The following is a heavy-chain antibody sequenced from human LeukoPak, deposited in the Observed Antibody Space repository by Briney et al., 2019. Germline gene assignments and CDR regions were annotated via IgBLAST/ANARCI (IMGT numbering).Heavy chain of an antibody. CDR3: AELGITMIGGV. CDR2: ISSSSSTI. Sequence: GGSLRLSCAASGFTFSTYNMNWVRQAPGKGLEWVSYISSSSSTIYYADSVKGRFTISRDNAKNSLYLQMNSLRAEDTAVYYCAELGITMIGGVWGKGTTVTISS. V-gene: IGHV3-48*01. J-gene: IGHJ6*04. D-gene: IGHD3-10*02. CDR1: GFTFSTYN.